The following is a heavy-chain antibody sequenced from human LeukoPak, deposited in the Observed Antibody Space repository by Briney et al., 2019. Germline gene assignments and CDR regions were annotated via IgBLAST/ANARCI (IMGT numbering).Heavy chain of an antibody. V-gene: IGHV3-21*01. J-gene: IGHJ4*02. CDR3: AREDIVVVPAAMDY. Sequence: GGSLRLSCAASGFTFSSYSMNWVRQAPGKGPEWVSSISSSSYIYYADSVKGRFTISRDNAKNSLYLQMNSLRAEDTAVYYCAREDIVVVPAAMDYWGQGTLVTVSS. CDR2: ISSSSYI. D-gene: IGHD2-2*01. CDR1: GFTFSSYS.